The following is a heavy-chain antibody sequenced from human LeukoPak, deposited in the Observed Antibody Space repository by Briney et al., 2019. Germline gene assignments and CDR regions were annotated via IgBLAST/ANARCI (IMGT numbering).Heavy chain of an antibody. CDR3: ARDRCSSTSCATSPANYYYYGMDV. V-gene: IGHV3-48*04. CDR1: GFTFSSYS. CDR2: ISSSGSTI. J-gene: IGHJ6*02. D-gene: IGHD2-2*01. Sequence: GGSLRLSCAASGFTFSSYSMNWVRQAPGKGLEWVSYISSSGSTIYYADSVKGRFTISRDNAKNSLYLQMNSLRAEDTAVYYCARDRCSSTSCATSPANYYYYGMDVWGQGTTVTVSS.